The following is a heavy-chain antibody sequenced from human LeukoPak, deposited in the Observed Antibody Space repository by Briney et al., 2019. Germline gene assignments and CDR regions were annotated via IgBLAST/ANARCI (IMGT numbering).Heavy chain of an antibody. CDR3: ARAWISAY. D-gene: IGHD2-2*03. Sequence: GGSLRLSCAASGFTFSTYAMSWVRQAPGKGLEWVSAISGRGGDTYYADSVKGRFTISRDNSKNTLFLEMKSLGAEDTAVYYCARAWISAYWGQGALVTVSS. V-gene: IGHV3-23*01. CDR1: GFTFSTYA. CDR2: ISGRGGDT. J-gene: IGHJ4*02.